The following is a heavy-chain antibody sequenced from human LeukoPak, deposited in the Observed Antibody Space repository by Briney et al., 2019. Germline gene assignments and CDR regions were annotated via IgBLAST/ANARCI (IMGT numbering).Heavy chain of an antibody. J-gene: IGHJ5*02. Sequence: GGSLRLSCAASGFTFTNYVIHWVRQAPGKGLEWVAVISYDGSNKYYADSVKGRFTISRDNSKNTLYLQMNSLRAEDTAVYYCAKAKRSSWYNWFDPWGQGTLVTVSS. V-gene: IGHV3-30-3*01. CDR2: ISYDGSNK. CDR1: GFTFTNYV. CDR3: AKAKRSSWYNWFDP. D-gene: IGHD6-13*01.